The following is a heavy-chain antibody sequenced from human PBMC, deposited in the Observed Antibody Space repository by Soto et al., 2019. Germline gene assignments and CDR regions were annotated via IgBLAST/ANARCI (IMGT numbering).Heavy chain of an antibody. D-gene: IGHD3-10*01. CDR3: ARVSGTLERYSDLDY. Sequence: EVQLVESGGGLVKPGGSLRLSCAASGFIFSSYSMNWVRQAPGKGLEWVSSISPRSDYIYFADSMRGRFTISRDNAQNSLYLHMNNLRAEDTAVYHCARVSGTLERYSDLDYWCQGTLVTVSS. V-gene: IGHV3-21*06. CDR1: GFIFSSYS. CDR2: ISPRSDYI. J-gene: IGHJ4*02.